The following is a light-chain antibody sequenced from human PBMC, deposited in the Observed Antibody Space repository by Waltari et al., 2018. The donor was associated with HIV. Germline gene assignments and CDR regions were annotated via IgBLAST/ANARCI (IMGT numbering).Light chain of an antibody. V-gene: IGLV2-14*01. J-gene: IGLJ1*01. CDR2: DVS. Sequence: QSALTQPASVSGSPGQSITISCTGTSSDVGGYDYVSWYQQHPGKAPKLMLSDVSNRPSWVSNRFSGSKSGTTASLTISGLQAEDEADYYCSSYTKGTSLRVFGTGTTVTVL. CDR1: SSDVGGYDY. CDR3: SSYTKGTSLRV.